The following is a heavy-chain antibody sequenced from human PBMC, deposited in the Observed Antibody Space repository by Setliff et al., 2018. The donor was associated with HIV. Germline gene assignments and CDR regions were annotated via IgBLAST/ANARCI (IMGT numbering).Heavy chain of an antibody. CDR3: ARLDSSIFGTIKPLHHFDY. CDR1: GGSISGHF. CDR2: IYGNGNT. J-gene: IGHJ4*03. Sequence: SETLSLTCSVSGGSISGHFWSWIRQSPGKGLEWIGYIYGNGNTKYNRFLNSRVTMSVDTSKNQFSLNLNSVTAADTAMYYCARLDSSIFGTIKPLHHFDYWGQGTMVTVSS. D-gene: IGHD3-3*01. V-gene: IGHV4-4*09.